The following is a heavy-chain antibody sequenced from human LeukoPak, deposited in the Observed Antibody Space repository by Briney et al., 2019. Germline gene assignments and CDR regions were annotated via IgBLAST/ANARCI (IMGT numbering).Heavy chain of an antibody. V-gene: IGHV4-31*03. CDR1: GGSISSGGYY. D-gene: IGHD2-8*01. J-gene: IGHJ6*02. CDR2: IYYSGST. CDR3: ARVPYYWERYGMDV. Sequence: SQTLSLTCTVSGGSISSGGYYWSWIRQHPGKGLEWIGYIYYSGSTYYNPSLKSRVTISVDTSKNQFSLKLSSVTAADTAVYYCARVPYYWERYGMDVWDQGTTVTVSS.